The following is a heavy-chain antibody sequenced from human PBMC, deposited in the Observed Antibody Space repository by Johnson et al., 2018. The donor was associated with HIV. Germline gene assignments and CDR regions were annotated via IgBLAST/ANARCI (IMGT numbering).Heavy chain of an antibody. J-gene: IGHJ3*02. CDR2: ISSSGSTI. CDR3: ATALILDAFDI. V-gene: IGHV3-11*01. D-gene: IGHD2-21*01. CDR1: GFTFSDYY. Sequence: VQLVESGGGVVQPGRSLRLSCAASGFTFSDYYMSWIRQAPGKGLEWVSYISSSGSTIYYADSVKGRFTISRDNAKNSLYLQMNSLRAEDTAVYYCATALILDAFDIWGQGTMVTVSS.